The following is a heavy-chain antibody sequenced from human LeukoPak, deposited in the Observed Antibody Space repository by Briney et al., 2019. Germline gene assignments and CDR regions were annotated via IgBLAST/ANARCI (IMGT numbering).Heavy chain of an antibody. CDR2: INGDGRTT. V-gene: IGHV3-74*01. CDR1: GFTFSSYA. Sequence: PGGSLRLSCAASGFTFSSYAMHWVRQAPGKGLEWVSRINGDGRTTYYADSVKGRFTISRDNAKNTVYLQMNSLRAEDTAVYYCAKAVESGGLFDYWGQGTLVTVSS. CDR3: AKAVESGGLFDY. D-gene: IGHD4-23*01. J-gene: IGHJ4*02.